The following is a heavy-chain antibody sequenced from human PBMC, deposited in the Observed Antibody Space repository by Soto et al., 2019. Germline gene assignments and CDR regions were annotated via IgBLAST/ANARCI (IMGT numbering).Heavy chain of an antibody. D-gene: IGHD5-12*01. Sequence: ASVKVSCKASGYTFTRSGISWVRQAPGQGLEWMGWISTYNGDTNYAQTFQGRVTMTTDTSTSTVHMEVRSLRSDDTAVYYYASKGVAPYYYYGMDVWGHGTPVTVSS. CDR2: ISTYNGDT. J-gene: IGHJ6*02. V-gene: IGHV1-18*01. CDR3: ASKGVAPYYYYGMDV. CDR1: GYTFTRSG.